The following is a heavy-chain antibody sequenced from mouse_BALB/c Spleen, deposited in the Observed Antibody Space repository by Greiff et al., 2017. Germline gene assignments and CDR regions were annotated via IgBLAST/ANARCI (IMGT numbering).Heavy chain of an antibody. D-gene: IGHD3-3*01. J-gene: IGHJ2*01. CDR1: GYTFTDYN. V-gene: IGHV1-18*01. CDR2: INPNNGGT. CDR3: ARGGTPLDY. Sequence: VVKPGASVKIPCKASGYTFTDYNMDWVKQSHGKSLEWIGDINPNNGGTIYNQKFKGKATLTVDKSSSTAYMELRSLTSEDTAVYYCARGGTPLDYWGQGTTLTVSS.